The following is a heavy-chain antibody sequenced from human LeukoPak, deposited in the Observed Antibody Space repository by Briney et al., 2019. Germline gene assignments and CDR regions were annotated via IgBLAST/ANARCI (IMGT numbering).Heavy chain of an antibody. V-gene: IGHV3-11*01. CDR3: ARSGDSSGYFREITLYYFDS. D-gene: IGHD3-22*01. CDR1: GFTFTDYY. J-gene: IGHJ4*02. CDR2: ISNSGSTI. Sequence: GGSLRLSCAASGFTFTDYYMTWIRQAPGKGLEWVSYISNSGSTIHYADFVKGRFTISRDNAKNSLYLQMNSLRAEDTAMYYCARSGDSSGYFREITLYYFDSWGQGTLVTVSS.